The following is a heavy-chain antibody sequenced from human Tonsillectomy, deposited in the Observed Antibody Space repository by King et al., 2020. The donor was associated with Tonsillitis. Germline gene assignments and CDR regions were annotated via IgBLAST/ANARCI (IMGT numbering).Heavy chain of an antibody. Sequence: VQLVESGGGLVQPGGSLRLSCAASGFTFSTYAMSWVRQPPGEGLEWVSSIRGSGDSTSSADSVKRRLTISRDNSQTTLYLQMNSLRAEATAVDYCAKILLQPYWGQGTLVTVSS. CDR3: AKILLQPY. CDR1: GFTFSTYA. J-gene: IGHJ4*02. D-gene: IGHD1-1*01. V-gene: IGHV3-23*04. CDR2: IRGSGDST.